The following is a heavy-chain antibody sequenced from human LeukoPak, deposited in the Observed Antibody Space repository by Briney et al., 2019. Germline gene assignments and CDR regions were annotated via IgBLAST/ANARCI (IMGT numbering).Heavy chain of an antibody. J-gene: IGHJ3*02. CDR3: ARVATMVRVPLDALDI. CDR1: GFTFTSYA. D-gene: IGHD3-10*01. CDR2: ISRSGSTR. Sequence: GGSLRLSCAASGFTFTSYAMNWVRQAPGKGLEWVSYISRSGSTRYYADSVKGRFTISRDNAKNSLYLQMNSLRAEDTAVYYCARVATMVRVPLDALDIWGQGTMVSVSS. V-gene: IGHV3-48*03.